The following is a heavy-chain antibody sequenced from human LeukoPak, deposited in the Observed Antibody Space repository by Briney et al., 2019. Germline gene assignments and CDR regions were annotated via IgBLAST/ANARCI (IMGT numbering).Heavy chain of an antibody. CDR3: ARAPQRSTRQYYFDC. D-gene: IGHD2-2*01. J-gene: IGHJ4*02. CDR1: GFTFSSYG. V-gene: IGHV3-30*03. Sequence: GGSLRLSCAASGFTFSSYGMHWVRQAPGKGLEWVAVISYDGSNKYYADSVKGRFAISRDNSKNTVYLQLNSLRTEDTAVYYCARAPQRSTRQYYFDCWGQGTLVTVSS. CDR2: ISYDGSNK.